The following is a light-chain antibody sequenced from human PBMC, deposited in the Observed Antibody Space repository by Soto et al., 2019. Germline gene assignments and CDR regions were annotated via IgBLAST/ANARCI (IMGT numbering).Light chain of an antibody. CDR2: KAS. CDR1: QSISSW. Sequence: DIQMTQSPSTLSASVGDRVTITCRASQSISSWLAWYQQKPGKAPKLLIYKASSLESGVLSRFSGSGSGTEFTLTISSLQPDDFATYYCQQYNSYSGTFGQGTKVDI. J-gene: IGKJ1*01. V-gene: IGKV1-5*03. CDR3: QQYNSYSGT.